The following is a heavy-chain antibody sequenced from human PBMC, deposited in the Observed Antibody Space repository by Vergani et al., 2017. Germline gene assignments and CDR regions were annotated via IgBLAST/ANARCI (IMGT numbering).Heavy chain of an antibody. J-gene: IGHJ4*02. CDR3: ARQRPGSGWSPGDFDD. V-gene: IGHV4-31*03. CDR2: IYSTGST. CDR1: GDSISSGVYY. D-gene: IGHD6-19*01. Sequence: QVQLQESGPGLVKSSETLSLTCSVSGDSISSGVYYWNWIRQHPGKGLEWIGYIYSTGSTHHNPSLRRRINMSVDTSKNQFSLKVTSVTAADTAVYFCARQRPGSGWSPGDFDDWGQGILVTVSS.